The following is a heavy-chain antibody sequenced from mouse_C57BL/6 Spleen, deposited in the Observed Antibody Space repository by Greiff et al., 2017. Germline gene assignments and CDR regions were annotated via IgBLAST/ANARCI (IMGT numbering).Heavy chain of an antibody. Sequence: QVQLQQPGAELVRPGSSVKLSCKASGYTFTSYWMHWVKQRPIQGLEWIGNIDPSDSETHYNQKFKDKATLTVDKSSSTAYMQLSSLTSEDSAVYYCARGRITTVVATDWYFDVWGTGTTVTVSS. J-gene: IGHJ1*03. CDR2: IDPSDSET. V-gene: IGHV1-52*01. CDR1: GYTFTSYW. CDR3: ARGRITTVVATDWYFDV. D-gene: IGHD1-1*01.